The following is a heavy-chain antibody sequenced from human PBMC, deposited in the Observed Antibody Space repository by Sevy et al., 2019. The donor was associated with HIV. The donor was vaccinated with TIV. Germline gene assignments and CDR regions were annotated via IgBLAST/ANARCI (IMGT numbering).Heavy chain of an antibody. Sequence: GGSLRLSCAASGFTFNIYSMNWVRQAPGKGLEWVSSISGSSSYIFYADSVKGRFTISRDNAKNSLYLQMNSLRADDTAVYYCARGRGDPRADCFDYWGQGTLVTVSS. V-gene: IGHV3-21*01. CDR3: ARGRGDPRADCFDY. J-gene: IGHJ4*02. CDR1: GFTFNIYS. D-gene: IGHD2-21*02. CDR2: ISGSSSYI.